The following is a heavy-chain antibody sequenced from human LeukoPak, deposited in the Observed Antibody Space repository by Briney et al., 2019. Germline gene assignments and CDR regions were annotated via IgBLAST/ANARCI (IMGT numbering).Heavy chain of an antibody. V-gene: IGHV4-59*03. CDR2: IYYSGST. CDR1: GGSISSYY. CDR3: AKSDGSGSYFDY. Sequence: SETLSLTCSVSGGSISSYYWSWIRQPPGKGLEWIGYIYYSGSTHYNPSPESRVTISIDTSKKQLSLKLTSVTAADTAVYYCAKSDGSGSYFDYWGQGTLVTVS. J-gene: IGHJ4*02. D-gene: IGHD3-10*01.